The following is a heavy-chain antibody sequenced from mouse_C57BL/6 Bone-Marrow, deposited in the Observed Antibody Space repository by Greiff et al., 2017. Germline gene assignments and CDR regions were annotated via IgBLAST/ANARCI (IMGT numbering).Heavy chain of an antibody. CDR3: DSSTVGDTYYFDC. D-gene: IGHD1-1*01. CDR1: GYTFTSYW. CDR2: IDPSDSYT. Sequence: VQLQQPGAELVMPGASVKLSCKASGYTFTSYWMHWVKQRPGQGLEWIGEIDPSDSYTNYNQKFKGKSTLTVDKSSSTAYMQLSSLTSEDSAVYAGDSSTVGDTYYFDCWDRGTGITVTA. J-gene: IGHJ2*03. V-gene: IGHV1-69*01.